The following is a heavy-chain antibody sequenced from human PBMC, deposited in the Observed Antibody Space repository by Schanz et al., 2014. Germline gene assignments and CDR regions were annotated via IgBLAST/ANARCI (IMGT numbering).Heavy chain of an antibody. D-gene: IGHD3-22*01. CDR3: AKDPSHGDYDYYFDY. Sequence: QVQLVESGGGVVQPGRSLRLSCAAYGFTLSSYAMHWVRQAPGKGLEWVALISNDGSIKYYADSVKGRFTISRDNSKNTLYLQMNSLRAEDTAVYYCAKDPSHGDYDYYFDYWGQGTLVTVSS. CDR2: ISNDGSIK. J-gene: IGHJ4*02. V-gene: IGHV3-30-3*01. CDR1: GFTLSSYA.